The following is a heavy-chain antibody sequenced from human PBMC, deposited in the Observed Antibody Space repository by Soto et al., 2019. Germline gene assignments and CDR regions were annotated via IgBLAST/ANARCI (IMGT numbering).Heavy chain of an antibody. D-gene: IGHD4-17*01. CDR1: GFTFSSYS. J-gene: IGHJ4*02. CDR2: ISSSSSYI. Sequence: GGSLRLSCAASGFTFSSYSMNWVRQAPGKGLEWVSSISSSSSYIYYADSVKGRFTISRDNAKNSLYLQMNSLRAEDTAVYYCARDRRAVGDYHLIRDFGYWGQGTLVTVSS. V-gene: IGHV3-21*01. CDR3: ARDRRAVGDYHLIRDFGY.